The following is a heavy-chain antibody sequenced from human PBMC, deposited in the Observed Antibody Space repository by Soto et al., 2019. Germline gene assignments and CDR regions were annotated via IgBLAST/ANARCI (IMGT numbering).Heavy chain of an antibody. Sequence: HPGGSLRLCCAASGVTFSNHGMHWVRRAPGKGLEWVAVIWHDGSIKYYADSVKGRFTISRDNSKNTLYLQMNSLRAEDTAVYYCARAPSWTAGPFDYWGQGTLVTVSS. D-gene: IGHD6-25*01. CDR1: GVTFSNHG. CDR3: ARAPSWTAGPFDY. J-gene: IGHJ4*02. CDR2: IWHDGSIK. V-gene: IGHV3-33*01.